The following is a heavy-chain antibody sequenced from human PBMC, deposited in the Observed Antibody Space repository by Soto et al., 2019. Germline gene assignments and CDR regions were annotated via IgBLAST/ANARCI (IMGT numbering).Heavy chain of an antibody. CDR3: ARGGPYSSSTYYFDY. D-gene: IGHD6-13*01. Sequence: SETLSLTCTVSGGSISSYYWSWIRQPPGKGLEWIGYIYYSGSTNYNPSLKSRVTISVDTSKNQISLKLSSVTAADTAVYYCARGGPYSSSTYYFDYWGQGTLVTVSS. J-gene: IGHJ4*02. CDR2: IYYSGST. V-gene: IGHV4-59*01. CDR1: GGSISSYY.